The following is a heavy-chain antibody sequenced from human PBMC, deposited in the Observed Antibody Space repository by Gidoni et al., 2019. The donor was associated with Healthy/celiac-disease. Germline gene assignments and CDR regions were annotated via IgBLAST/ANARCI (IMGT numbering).Heavy chain of an antibody. V-gene: IGHV4-59*01. CDR2: IYYSGST. D-gene: IGHD6-19*01. CDR1: GGSISSYY. CDR3: ARGGIAVAPIDY. Sequence: QVQLQESGPGLVKPSETLSLTCTVPGGSISSYYWSWIRQPPGKGLEWIGYIYYSGSTNYNPSLKSRVTISVDTSKNQFSLKLSSVTAADTAVYYCARGGIAVAPIDYWGQGTLVTVSS. J-gene: IGHJ4*02.